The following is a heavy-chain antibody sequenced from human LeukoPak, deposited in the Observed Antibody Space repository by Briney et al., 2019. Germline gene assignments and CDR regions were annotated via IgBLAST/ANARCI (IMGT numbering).Heavy chain of an antibody. Sequence: GGSLRLSCAASGFTFSTCWMSWLRQAPGQGLEWVANMNQDGSEKYYVDPVKGRFTISRDNAKNSVYLQMNSLRAEDTAVYYCARDRTADDWGQGTLVTVSS. CDR1: GFTFSTCW. CDR3: ARDRTADD. CDR2: MNQDGSEK. V-gene: IGHV3-7*01. J-gene: IGHJ4*02.